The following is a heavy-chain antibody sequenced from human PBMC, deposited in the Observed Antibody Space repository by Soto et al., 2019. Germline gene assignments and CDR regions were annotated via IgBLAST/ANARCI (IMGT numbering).Heavy chain of an antibody. CDR2: ISDDGGNK. CDR3: ATSSSGHKAYYYYGLDV. J-gene: IGHJ6*02. CDR1: GFTFSSYT. Sequence: QVQLVESGGGVVQPGRSLGLSCAASGFTFSSYTIHWVRQAPGKGLEWVAVISDDGGNKYYADSVKGRFTISRDNSKVYLQVNSLRAEDTAVYFCATSSSGHKAYYYYGLDVWGQGTTVTVSS. D-gene: IGHD6-19*01. V-gene: IGHV3-30-3*01.